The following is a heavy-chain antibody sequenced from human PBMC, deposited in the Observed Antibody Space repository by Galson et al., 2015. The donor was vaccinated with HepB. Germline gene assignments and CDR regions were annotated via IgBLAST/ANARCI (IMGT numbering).Heavy chain of an antibody. Sequence: SLRLSCAASGFTFSSYNMNWVRHAPGKGLEWLSYISSSSTGPIYYADSVKGRFTISRDNVKNSLYLQMNSLRDEDTAVYYCARAPTGYGLDVWGQGTTVTVSS. CDR3: ARAPTGYGLDV. V-gene: IGHV3-48*02. CDR1: GFTFSSYN. CDR2: ISSSSTGPI. J-gene: IGHJ6*02.